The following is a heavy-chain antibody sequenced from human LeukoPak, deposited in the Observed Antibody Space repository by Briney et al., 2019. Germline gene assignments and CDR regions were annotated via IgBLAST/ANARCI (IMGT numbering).Heavy chain of an antibody. CDR3: AKDQQWLVNFIDY. CDR2: IRYDGSNK. J-gene: IGHJ4*02. D-gene: IGHD6-19*01. V-gene: IGHV3-30*02. CDR1: GFTFSSYG. Sequence: GGSLRLSCAASGFTFSSYGMHWVRQAPGKGLEWVAFIRYDGSNKCYADSVKGRFTISRDNSKNTLYLQMNSLRAEDTAVYYCAKDQQWLVNFIDYWGQGTLVTVSS.